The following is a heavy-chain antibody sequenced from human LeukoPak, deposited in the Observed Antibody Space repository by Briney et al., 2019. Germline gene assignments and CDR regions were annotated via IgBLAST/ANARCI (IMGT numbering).Heavy chain of an antibody. Sequence: ASVKVSCKASGYTFTGYYMHWVRQAPGQGLEWMGWIGPNSGDTKYEQKFQGRVTISSDTSTNTAYMELSGLRSGDTAVYYCARRGGIVGGFDIWGQGTMVTVSS. CDR3: ARRGGIVGGFDI. CDR1: GYTFTGYY. V-gene: IGHV1-2*02. CDR2: IGPNSGDT. J-gene: IGHJ3*02. D-gene: IGHD1-26*01.